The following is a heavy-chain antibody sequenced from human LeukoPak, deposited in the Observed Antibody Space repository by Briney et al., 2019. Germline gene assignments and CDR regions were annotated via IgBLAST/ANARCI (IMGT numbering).Heavy chain of an antibody. V-gene: IGHV3-30*02. Sequence: PGGSLRLSCAAAGFSVSSYGMHWVRQAPGKGLEWVAFIRYDGSNKYYADSVTGRFTISKDNSKNTMYLQMNSLTAEDTAVYYCAKRMGPMVTTGDRPLDYWGQGTLVTVSS. CDR3: AKRMGPMVTTGDRPLDY. J-gene: IGHJ4*02. D-gene: IGHD4-17*01. CDR1: GFSVSSYG. CDR2: IRYDGSNK.